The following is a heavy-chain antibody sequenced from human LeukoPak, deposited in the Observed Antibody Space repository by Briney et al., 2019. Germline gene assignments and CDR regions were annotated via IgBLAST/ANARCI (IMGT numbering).Heavy chain of an antibody. CDR1: GFAFSSYW. CDR2: IKPDGSGK. J-gene: IGHJ4*02. CDR3: SSQPAVLDLDC. V-gene: IGHV3-7*01. D-gene: IGHD6-19*01. Sequence: GGSLRLSCAASGFAFSSYWMTWVRQAPGKGLEWVDNIKPDGSGKNYVDSVKGRFTISRDNARNSLYLQMKGLRVEDTAVYYCSSQPAVLDLDCWGQGTLVTVSS.